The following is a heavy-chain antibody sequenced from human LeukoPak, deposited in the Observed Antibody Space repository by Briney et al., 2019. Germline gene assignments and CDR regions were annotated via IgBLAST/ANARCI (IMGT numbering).Heavy chain of an antibody. CDR2: ISRSSTVI. Sequence: PGGSLRLSCVASGFTFSSYSMNWVRQAPGKGLEWVSYISRSSTVIYYADSVKGRFSISRDNSKNSLYLEMNSLRTEDAAMYYCAKESGKFDYWGQGTLVAVSS. V-gene: IGHV3-48*04. CDR1: GFTFSSYS. CDR3: AKESGKFDY. J-gene: IGHJ4*02.